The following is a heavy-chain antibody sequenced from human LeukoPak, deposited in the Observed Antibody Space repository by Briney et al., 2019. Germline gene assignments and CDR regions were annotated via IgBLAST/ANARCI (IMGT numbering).Heavy chain of an antibody. CDR2: INWNSGNI. CDR3: ERDIADIVSNGAFDI. V-gene: IGHV3-9*03. D-gene: IGHD5/OR15-5a*01. Sequence: GGSLRLSCAASGFTFDNYAMHWVRQAPGKGLEWVSGINWNSGNIGYADSVKGRFTISRDNAKNSLYLQMNSLRAGDMALYFCERDIADIVSNGAFDIWAQGTMVTVSS. J-gene: IGHJ3*02. CDR1: GFTFDNYA.